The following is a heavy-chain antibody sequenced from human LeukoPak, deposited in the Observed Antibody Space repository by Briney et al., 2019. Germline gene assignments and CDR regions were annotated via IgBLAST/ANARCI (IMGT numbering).Heavy chain of an antibody. V-gene: IGHV3-21*01. CDR1: GFTFSSYS. D-gene: IGHD2-21*02. Sequence: GGSLRLSCAASGFTFSSYSMNWVRQAPGKGLEWVSSISSSSSYIYYADSVKGRFTISRDNAKNSLYLQMNSLRAEDTAVYYCASSIVVVTAYAFDIWGQGTMVTVSS. J-gene: IGHJ3*02. CDR3: ASSIVVVTAYAFDI. CDR2: ISSSSSYI.